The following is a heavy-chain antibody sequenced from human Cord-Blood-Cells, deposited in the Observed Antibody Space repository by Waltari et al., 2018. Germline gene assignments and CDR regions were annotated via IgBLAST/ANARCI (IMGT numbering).Heavy chain of an antibody. Sequence: KKPGSSVKVSCKASGGIFSSYAISWVRQAPGQGLEWMGGIIPIFGTANYAQKFQGRVTITADESTSTAYMELSSLRSEDTAVYYCARGKQLSKAFDIWGQGTMVTVSS. D-gene: IGHD6-6*01. CDR3: ARGKQLSKAFDI. CDR2: IIPIFGTA. V-gene: IGHV1-69*01. J-gene: IGHJ3*02. CDR1: GGIFSSYA.